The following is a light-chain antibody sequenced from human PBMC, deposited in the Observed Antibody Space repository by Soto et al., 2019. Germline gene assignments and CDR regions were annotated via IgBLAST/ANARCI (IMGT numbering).Light chain of an antibody. CDR2: DAT. Sequence: DIQMTQSPSSLSASVGDRVTITCQASRDIDNYLNWYQQKPGKAPNLLIYDATNLETGVPLRFIRSRSGTHFTLTINSLKPEDIGTYYCHQYDNRPFTFGKATKLENK. CDR3: HQYDNRPFT. V-gene: IGKV1-33*01. CDR1: RDIDNY. J-gene: IGKJ2*01.